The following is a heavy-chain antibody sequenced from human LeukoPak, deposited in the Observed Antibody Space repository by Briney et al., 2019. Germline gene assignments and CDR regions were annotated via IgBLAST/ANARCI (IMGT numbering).Heavy chain of an antibody. CDR2: ISSSSSYI. D-gene: IGHD6-13*01. CDR3: ARLVGAAAGRFDY. CDR1: GFTFSSYS. J-gene: IGHJ4*02. Sequence: PGGSLRLSCAASGFTFSSYSMNWVRQAPGKGLEWVSSISSSSSYIYYADSVKGRFTISRDNAKNSLYLQMNSLRAEDTAVYYCARLVGAAAGRFDYWGQGTLVTVSS. V-gene: IGHV3-21*01.